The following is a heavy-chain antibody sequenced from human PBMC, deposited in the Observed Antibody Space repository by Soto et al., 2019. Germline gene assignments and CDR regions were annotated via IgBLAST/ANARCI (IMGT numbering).Heavy chain of an antibody. D-gene: IGHD5-12*01. CDR1: GFTFSSYG. J-gene: IGHJ4*02. CDR2: IWYDGSNE. Sequence: PGGSLRLSCAASGFTFSSYGMHWVRQAPGKGLEWVAVIWYDGSNEYYADSVKGRFTISRDNSKNTLYLQMNSLRAEDTAVYYCAREFIVATIYPVFDYWGQGTLVTVSS. CDR3: AREFIVATIYPVFDY. V-gene: IGHV3-33*01.